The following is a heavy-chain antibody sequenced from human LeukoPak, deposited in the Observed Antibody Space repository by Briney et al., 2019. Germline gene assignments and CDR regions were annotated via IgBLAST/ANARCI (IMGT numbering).Heavy chain of an antibody. J-gene: IGHJ5*02. CDR2: ISWNSGSI. CDR3: AKDMWFGELTTSFDP. CDR1: GFTFDDYA. Sequence: PGRSLRLSCAASGFTFDDYAMNWVRQAPGKGLEWVSGISWNSGSIGYADSVKGRFTISRDNAKNSLYLQMNSLRAEDTALYYCAKDMWFGELTTSFDPWGQGTLVTVSS. V-gene: IGHV3-9*01. D-gene: IGHD3-10*01.